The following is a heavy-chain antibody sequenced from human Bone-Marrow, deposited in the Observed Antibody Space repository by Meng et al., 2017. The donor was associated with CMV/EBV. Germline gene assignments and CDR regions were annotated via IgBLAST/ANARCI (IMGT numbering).Heavy chain of an antibody. CDR2: INPSDDT. D-gene: IGHD2-15*01. CDR1: GYTLTDYY. Sequence: QVQLVQTGAEVKKPXXSVKVXCKASGYTLTDYYIHWVRQGPGQWLEWMGWINPSDDTNYAQNFQGRVTMTRDMSINTVYMELSRLTSDDTAVYYCARGRDCSGGSCYSGWFDPWGQGTLGTVSS. V-gene: IGHV1-2*02. CDR3: ARGRDCSGGSCYSGWFDP. J-gene: IGHJ5*02.